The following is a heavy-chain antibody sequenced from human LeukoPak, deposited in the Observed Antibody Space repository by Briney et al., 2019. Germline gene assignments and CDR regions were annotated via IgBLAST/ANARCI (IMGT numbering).Heavy chain of an antibody. D-gene: IGHD2-21*02. V-gene: IGHV4-4*02. Sequence: PSGTLSLTCGVSGGSITTTNYWTWVRQPPGKGLEWIGEVNLQGSTNYNPSLMGRVAISVDMSENHISLQLTSVTAADTAVYYCAVDLAYCGGDCYHLPGPYAFDIWGQGTMVTVSS. CDR2: VNLQGST. J-gene: IGHJ3*02. CDR3: AVDLAYCGGDCYHLPGPYAFDI. CDR1: GGSITTTNY.